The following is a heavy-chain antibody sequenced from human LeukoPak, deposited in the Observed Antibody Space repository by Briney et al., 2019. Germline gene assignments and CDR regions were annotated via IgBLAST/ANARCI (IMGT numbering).Heavy chain of an antibody. J-gene: IGHJ3*02. V-gene: IGHV4-39*07. CDR2: IYYSGST. Sequence: SETLSLTCTVSGGSISSSSYYWGWIRQPPGKGLEWIGSIYYSGSTYYNPSLKSRVTISVDTSKNQFSLKLSSVTAADTAVYYCARVMTTVTSNDAFDIWGQGTMVTVSS. CDR3: ARVMTTVTSNDAFDI. D-gene: IGHD4-17*01. CDR1: GGSISSSSYY.